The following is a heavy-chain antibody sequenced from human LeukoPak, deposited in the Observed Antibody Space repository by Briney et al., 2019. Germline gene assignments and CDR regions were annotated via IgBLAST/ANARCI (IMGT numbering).Heavy chain of an antibody. Sequence: GSLRLSCVASGFTFSSYAMSWVRQAPGKGLEWVSAISDSGAGTYYADSVKGRFTISRDNSKNALYLQMNSLTAEDTAVYYCVPPYYFAYWGQGTQVTVSS. V-gene: IGHV3-23*01. D-gene: IGHD2-21*01. CDR2: ISDSGAGT. CDR3: VPPYYFAY. CDR1: GFTFSSYA. J-gene: IGHJ4*02.